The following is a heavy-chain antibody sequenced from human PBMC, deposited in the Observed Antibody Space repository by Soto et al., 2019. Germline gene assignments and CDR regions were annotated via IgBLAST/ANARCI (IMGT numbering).Heavy chain of an antibody. Sequence: QVQLQEWGPGLVKPSETLSLTCTVSNEPMDSYYWSWVRQPAGKGLEWIGRIYVGSNTNYNPSLMSRVTMSIDTPQRQFSLTLTSVTAADTAVYFCARAPPTNAFDIWGPGTAVTVSS. V-gene: IGHV4-4*07. J-gene: IGHJ3*02. CDR1: NEPMDSYY. CDR2: IYVGSNT. CDR3: ARAPPTNAFDI.